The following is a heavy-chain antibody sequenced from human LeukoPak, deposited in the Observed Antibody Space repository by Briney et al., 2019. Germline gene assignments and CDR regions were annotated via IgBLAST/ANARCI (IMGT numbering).Heavy chain of an antibody. CDR3: ARCSSSYYYYYYMDV. V-gene: IGHV3-53*01. CDR1: GFPVSSNY. D-gene: IGHD6-13*01. J-gene: IGHJ6*03. Sequence: PGGSLRLSCAASGFPVSSNYMSWVRQAPGKGLEWVSVIYSGGSTYYADSVKGRFTISRDNSKNTLYLQMNSLRAEDTAVYYCARCSSSYYYYYYMDVWGKGTTVTVSS. CDR2: IYSGGST.